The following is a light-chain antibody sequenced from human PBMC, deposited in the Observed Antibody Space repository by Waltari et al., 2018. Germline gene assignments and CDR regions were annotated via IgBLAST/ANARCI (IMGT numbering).Light chain of an antibody. CDR2: KAN. CDR1: SGSISTTSY. V-gene: IGLV8-61*01. J-gene: IGLJ3*02. CDR3: ALYMGSGIWV. Sequence: QTVVTQQPSFSVSPGGTVTLTCALSSGSISTTSYATWYQQSPGQAPRTLVYKANSRSSGVPDRFSGSILGNKAALTITGAQADDESEYYCALYMGSGIWVFGGGTKLTVL.